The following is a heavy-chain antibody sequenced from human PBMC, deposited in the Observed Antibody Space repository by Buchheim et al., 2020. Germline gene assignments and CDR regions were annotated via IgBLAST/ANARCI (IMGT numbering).Heavy chain of an antibody. CDR2: ISGSGADT. V-gene: IGHV3-23*01. J-gene: IGHJ4*02. D-gene: IGHD5-24*01. CDR1: GFTFSTYA. CDR3: ARERKIGYNWEYFDS. Sequence: EVQLLESGGGLVQPGGSLRLSCAASGFTFSTYAMSWVRLAPGKGLEWVSAISGSGADTYYADSVKGRFTISRDNYNNLLFLQVNSLRAQDTAVYYCARERKIGYNWEYFDSWGRGTL.